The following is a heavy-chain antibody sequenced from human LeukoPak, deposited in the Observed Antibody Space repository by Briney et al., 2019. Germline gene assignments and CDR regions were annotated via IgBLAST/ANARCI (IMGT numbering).Heavy chain of an antibody. V-gene: IGHV3-7*03. Sequence: PGGSLRLSCSASGFTFSTYWTSWVRQAPGKGLEWVANMRRDGNEIYYLDSVKGRFTISRDNSKNTLYLQMNSLRAEDTAVYYCAKDREGITIFPHDYWGQGTLVTVSS. CDR3: AKDREGITIFPHDY. D-gene: IGHD3-3*01. CDR1: GFTFSTYW. CDR2: MRRDGNEI. J-gene: IGHJ4*02.